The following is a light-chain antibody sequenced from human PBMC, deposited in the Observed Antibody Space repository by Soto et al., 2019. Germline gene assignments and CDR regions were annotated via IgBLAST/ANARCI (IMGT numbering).Light chain of an antibody. CDR2: KAS. CDR1: QSISSW. Sequence: DILMTQSPSTLYASVGDRVTITCRASQSISSWLAWYQQKPGKAPKLLIYKASSLESGVPSRFSGSGSGTEFTLTISSLQPDDFATYYCQHYNSYWTFGQGTKVEIK. V-gene: IGKV1-5*03. J-gene: IGKJ1*01. CDR3: QHYNSYWT.